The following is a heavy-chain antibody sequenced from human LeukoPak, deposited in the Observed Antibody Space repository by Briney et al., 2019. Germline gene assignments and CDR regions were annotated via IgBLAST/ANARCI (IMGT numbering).Heavy chain of an antibody. CDR1: GGTFSSYA. J-gene: IGHJ4*02. V-gene: IGHV1-69*06. Sequence: SVKVSCKASGGTFSSYAISWVRQAPGQGLEWMGGIIPIFGTANYAQKFQGRVTITADKSTSTAYMELSSLRSEDTAVYYCAEGYYYGSGGSFDYWGQGPLVTVSS. CDR3: AEGYYYGSGGSFDY. CDR2: IIPIFGTA. D-gene: IGHD3-10*01.